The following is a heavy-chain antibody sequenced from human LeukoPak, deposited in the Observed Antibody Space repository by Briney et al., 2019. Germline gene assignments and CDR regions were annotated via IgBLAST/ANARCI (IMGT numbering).Heavy chain of an antibody. CDR3: AKDRTPYCSNGICYNPQSLTLLY. CDR1: GGTFSTYT. CDR2: ISPIFGRA. V-gene: IGHV1-69*13. J-gene: IGHJ4*02. D-gene: IGHD2-8*01. Sequence: ASVKVSCKASGGTFSTYTISWVRRAPGQGLEWMGGISPIFGRANYAQKVQGRITITADESTSTAFLELSSLRSDDTAVYYCAKDRTPYCSNGICYNPQSLTLLYWGQGTLVTVSS.